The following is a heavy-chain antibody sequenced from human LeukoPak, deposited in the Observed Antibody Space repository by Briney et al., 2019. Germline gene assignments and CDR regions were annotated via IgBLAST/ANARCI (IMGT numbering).Heavy chain of an antibody. CDR1: GFTFSSYA. Sequence: PGGSLRLSCAASGFTFSSYAMSWVRQAPGKGLEWVSAISGRGGSTYYADSVKGRFTISRDNSKNTLYLQMNRLRAEETAVYYCSKDSAPYDYIWGSYRADAFDIWGQGTMVTVSS. CDR3: SKDSAPYDYIWGSYRADAFDI. D-gene: IGHD3-16*02. J-gene: IGHJ3*02. CDR2: ISGRGGST. V-gene: IGHV3-23*01.